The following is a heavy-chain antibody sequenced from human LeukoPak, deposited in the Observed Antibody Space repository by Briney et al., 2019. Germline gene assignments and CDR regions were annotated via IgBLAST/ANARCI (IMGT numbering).Heavy chain of an antibody. CDR3: ARDREVVAATFDY. Sequence: GGSLRLSCAASGFTFSSYSMNWVRQAPGKGLEWVSYISSSSSTIYYADSVKGRFTISRDNAKNSLYLQMNSLRAEDTAVYYCARDREVVAATFDYWGQGTLVTVSS. CDR2: ISSSSSTI. V-gene: IGHV3-48*01. J-gene: IGHJ4*02. CDR1: GFTFSSYS. D-gene: IGHD2-15*01.